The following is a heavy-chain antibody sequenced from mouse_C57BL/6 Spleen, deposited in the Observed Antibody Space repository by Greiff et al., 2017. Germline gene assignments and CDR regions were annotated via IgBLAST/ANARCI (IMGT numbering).Heavy chain of an antibody. Sequence: QVQLKQPGAELVRPGSSVKLSCKASGYTFTSYWMDWVKQRPGQGLEWIGNIYPSDSETHYNQKFKDKATLTVDKSSSTAYMQLSSLTSEDSAVYYCARGGGYFFDYWSQGTTLTVSS. CDR3: ARGGGYFFDY. CDR1: GYTFTSYW. J-gene: IGHJ2*01. CDR2: IYPSDSET. V-gene: IGHV1-61*01.